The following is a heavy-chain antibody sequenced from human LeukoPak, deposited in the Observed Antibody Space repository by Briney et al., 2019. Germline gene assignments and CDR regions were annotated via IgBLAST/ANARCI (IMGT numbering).Heavy chain of an antibody. Sequence: GRSLRLSCAASRFTFSNYGMNWVRQAPGKGLEWVAVISTDGSDKYYADSVEGRFTISRDNSKNTLYLQMNSLRAEDTGVYYCATLIAPAGGYWGQGTLVTVSS. D-gene: IGHD6-13*01. CDR3: ATLIAPAGGY. V-gene: IGHV3-30*03. CDR2: ISTDGSDK. J-gene: IGHJ4*02. CDR1: RFTFSNYG.